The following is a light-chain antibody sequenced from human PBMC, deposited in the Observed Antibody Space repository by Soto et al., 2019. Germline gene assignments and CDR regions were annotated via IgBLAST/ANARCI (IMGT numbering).Light chain of an antibody. J-gene: IGKJ1*01. CDR1: QSVSSS. Sequence: EIVMTQSPATLSVSPGERATLSCRASQSVSSSLAWYQQKPGQAPRLLIYGASTRATVIPARFSGSGSETEYTVTISRLKSEDFAVYYCQLYNNWWTFGQGTKVEIK. CDR3: QLYNNWWT. V-gene: IGKV3-15*01. CDR2: GAS.